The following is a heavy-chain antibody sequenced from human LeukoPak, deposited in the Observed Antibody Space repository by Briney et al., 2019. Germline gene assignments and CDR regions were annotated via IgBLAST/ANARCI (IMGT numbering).Heavy chain of an antibody. V-gene: IGHV4-39*01. CDR1: GGSISSSSYY. CDR2: IHYSGST. D-gene: IGHD3-22*01. CDR3: ARRNYDSSGYLYYFDY. J-gene: IGHJ4*02. Sequence: SETLSLTCTVSGGSISSSSYYWGWIRQAPGKGMEWIGSIHYSGSTYYNPPLKSRVTISVDASKNQFSLKLSSVTAADTAVYYCARRNYDSSGYLYYFDYWGQGTLVTVSS.